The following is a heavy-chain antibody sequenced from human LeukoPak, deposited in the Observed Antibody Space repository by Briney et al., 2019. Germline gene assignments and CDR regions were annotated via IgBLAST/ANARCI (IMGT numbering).Heavy chain of an antibody. Sequence: SQTLSLTCAISGDSVSGNSAAWNWIRQSPSRGLEWLGRTYYRSKWYNDYAVSVKSRITINPDTSKNQFSLQLNSVTPEDTAVYYCARVLTPLWFGDPRSYYFDYWGQGTLVTVSS. D-gene: IGHD3-10*01. V-gene: IGHV6-1*01. J-gene: IGHJ4*02. CDR1: GDSVSGNSAA. CDR3: ARVLTPLWFGDPRSYYFDY. CDR2: TYYRSKWYN.